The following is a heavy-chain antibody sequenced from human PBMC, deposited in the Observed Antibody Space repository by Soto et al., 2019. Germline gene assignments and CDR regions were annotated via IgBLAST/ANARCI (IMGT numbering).Heavy chain of an antibody. V-gene: IGHV3-30*18. CDR2: NSYDGSNK. D-gene: IGHD3-16*02. J-gene: IGHJ4*02. CDR3: AKALGELSPESYDH. CDR1: GFSFSSFG. Sequence: QVQLVESGGGVVQPGRSLRLYYAASGFSFSSFGMHWVRQAPGKGLEWVAFNSYDGSNKYYADSVKGRFTISRDSSKKTLYLQMNSLRPEDTAVYYCAKALGELSPESYDHWGQGTLVTVSS.